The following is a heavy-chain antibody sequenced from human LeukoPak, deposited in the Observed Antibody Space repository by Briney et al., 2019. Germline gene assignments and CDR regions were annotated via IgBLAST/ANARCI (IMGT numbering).Heavy chain of an antibody. V-gene: IGHV3-7*03. Sequence: PGGSLRLSCAASGFIFKECWMIWVRQAPGKGLEWVDNIKQDGREKYYVDPVKGRFTISRDNAKNSLYLQMNALRAEDTAMYYCAKDAQPRSRWFDPWGQGTLVTVSS. CDR1: GFIFKECW. CDR3: AKDAQPRSRWFDP. D-gene: IGHD6-13*01. J-gene: IGHJ5*02. CDR2: IKQDGREK.